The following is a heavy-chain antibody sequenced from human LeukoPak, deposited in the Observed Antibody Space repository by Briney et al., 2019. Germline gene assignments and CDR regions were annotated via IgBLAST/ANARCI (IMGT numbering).Heavy chain of an antibody. CDR2: IWNDGSDK. J-gene: IGHJ4*02. D-gene: IGHD4-11*01. Sequence: GGSLRLSCTTSGFTFSPYAMHWVRQAPGKGLEWVAVIWNDGSDKYYGDSVKGRFTISRDNSKKSVYLQLNSLRVEDTAMYYCAKDAERGFDFSNSLQSWGQGTLVTVSS. V-gene: IGHV3-33*06. CDR3: AKDAERGFDFSNSLQS. CDR1: GFTFSPYA.